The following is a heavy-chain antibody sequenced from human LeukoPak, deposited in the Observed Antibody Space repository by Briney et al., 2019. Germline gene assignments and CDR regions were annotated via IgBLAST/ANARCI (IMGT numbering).Heavy chain of an antibody. Sequence: GGSLRLSCAASGFTFSSYAMHWVRQAPGKGLEWVALISYDESNQYYADSVKGRFTISRDNSKNTLYLQMNNLRGEDTAMYYCARDSAEGGFDYWGQGTLVPVSS. J-gene: IGHJ4*02. D-gene: IGHD6-25*01. CDR2: ISYDESNQ. CDR3: ARDSAEGGFDY. CDR1: GFTFSSYA. V-gene: IGHV3-30*04.